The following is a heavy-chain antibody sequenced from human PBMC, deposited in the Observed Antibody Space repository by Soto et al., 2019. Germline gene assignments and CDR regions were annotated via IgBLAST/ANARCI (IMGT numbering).Heavy chain of an antibody. CDR3: AKALAADGTRFDP. Sequence: EVQLLESGGGLVQPGGSLRLSCAASGFTFSSYAMSWVRQAPGKGLEWVSTISGSGGSTYYADSVKGRFTISRDNSKNTLYLLMNSLRVEDTAVYYCAKALAADGTRFDPWGQGTLVTVSS. V-gene: IGHV3-23*01. J-gene: IGHJ5*02. CDR1: GFTFSSYA. D-gene: IGHD6-13*01. CDR2: ISGSGGST.